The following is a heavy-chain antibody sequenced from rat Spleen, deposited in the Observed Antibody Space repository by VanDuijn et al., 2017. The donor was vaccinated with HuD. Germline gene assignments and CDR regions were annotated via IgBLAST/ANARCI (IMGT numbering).Heavy chain of an antibody. J-gene: IGHJ3*01. V-gene: IGHV5-29*01. CDR1: GFAFNDHF. Sequence: EVKLVESGGGLVQPGRSLKLSCAASGFAFNDHFMAWVRQAPTKGLEWVATISSDGSSTYYRDSVKGRFTISRDNARGTQYLQMDSLRSEDTATYYCARQDTSGYSNWFTYWGQGTLVTVSS. CDR2: ISSDGSST. D-gene: IGHD4-3*01. CDR3: ARQDTSGYSNWFTY.